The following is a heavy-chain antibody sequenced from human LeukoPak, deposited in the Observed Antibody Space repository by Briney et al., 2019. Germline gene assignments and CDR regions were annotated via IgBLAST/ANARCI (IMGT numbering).Heavy chain of an antibody. V-gene: IGHV4-34*01. CDR3: ASRAAYDILTRERQVGGKSFDY. J-gene: IGHJ4*02. CDR1: GGSFSGYY. D-gene: IGHD3-9*01. CDR2: INHSGST. Sequence: SETLSLTCAVYGGSFSGYYWSWIRQPPGKGLEWVGEINHSGSTNYNPSLKSRVTISVDTSKNQFSLKLSSVTAADTAVYYCASRAAYDILTRERQVGGKSFDYWGQGTLVTVSS.